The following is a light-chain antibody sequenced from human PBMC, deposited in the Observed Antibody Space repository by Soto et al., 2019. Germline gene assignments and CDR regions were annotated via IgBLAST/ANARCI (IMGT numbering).Light chain of an antibody. V-gene: IGKV1-5*01. J-gene: IGKJ1*01. Sequence: DIQMTQSPSTLSASLGDRVSITCRASESIRTWLAWYQHKPGKAPKFLIYDASTLESGVPPRFSGSGSGTEFTLTITSLQPDDFATYYCQQYNSYPWTFGQGTKVDIK. CDR3: QQYNSYPWT. CDR2: DAS. CDR1: ESIRTW.